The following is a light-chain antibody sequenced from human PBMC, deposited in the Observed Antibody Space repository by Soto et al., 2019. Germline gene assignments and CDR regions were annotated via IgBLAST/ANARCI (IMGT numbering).Light chain of an antibody. J-gene: IGKJ5*01. CDR1: QSVSSSY. CDR3: QQYGISLIT. Sequence: EIVLTQSPGNLSLSPGERATLSCRASQSVSSSYLAWYQQKPGQGPRLLIYCASSRATGIPDRFSGSGSGTDFTLTISRLEPEDFAVYYCQQYGISLITFGQGTRLEIK. V-gene: IGKV3-20*01. CDR2: CAS.